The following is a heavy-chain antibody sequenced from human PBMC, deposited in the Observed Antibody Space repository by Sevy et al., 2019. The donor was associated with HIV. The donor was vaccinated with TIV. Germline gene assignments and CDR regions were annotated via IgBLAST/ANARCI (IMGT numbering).Heavy chain of an antibody. J-gene: IGHJ2*01. Sequence: GGSLRLSCAASGFTFSDYGMQWVRQAPGKGLEWVAVIWNDGSNKYYADSVKGRFTTSRDNSKSTLSLKMNSLRTEDTAIYYCAKGGTTVTTLNWYFDLWGRGTLVTVSS. V-gene: IGHV3-30*02. CDR1: GFTFSDYG. CDR3: AKGGTTVTTLNWYFDL. D-gene: IGHD4-17*01. CDR2: IWNDGSNK.